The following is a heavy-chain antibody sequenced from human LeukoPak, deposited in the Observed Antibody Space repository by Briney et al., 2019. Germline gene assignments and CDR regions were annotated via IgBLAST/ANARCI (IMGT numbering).Heavy chain of an antibody. CDR2: INHSGST. J-gene: IGHJ6*03. CDR1: GGSFSGYY. V-gene: IGHV4-34*01. CDR3: ARHGRNWNYHYYYMDV. D-gene: IGHD1-1*01. Sequence: SETLSLTCAVSGGSFSGYYWNWIRQSPGKGLEWIGEINHSGSTNYSPSLKSRVTISVDTSKTQFSQELSSVTAADTAVYYCARHGRNWNYHYYYMDVWGKGTTVTVSS.